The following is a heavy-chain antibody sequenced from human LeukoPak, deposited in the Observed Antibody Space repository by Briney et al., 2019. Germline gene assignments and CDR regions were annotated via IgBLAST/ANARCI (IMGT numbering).Heavy chain of an antibody. CDR1: GFTFSSYA. D-gene: IGHD2-15*01. Sequence: GGSLRLSCAASGFTFSSYAMSWVRQAPGKGLEWVLAISGSGGSTYYADSVKGRFTISRDNSKNTLYLQMNSLRAEDTAVYYCAKEDPTYCSGGSCYYYYYGMDIWGQGTTVTVSS. V-gene: IGHV3-23*01. CDR2: ISGSGGST. CDR3: AKEDPTYCSGGSCYYYYYGMDI. J-gene: IGHJ6*02.